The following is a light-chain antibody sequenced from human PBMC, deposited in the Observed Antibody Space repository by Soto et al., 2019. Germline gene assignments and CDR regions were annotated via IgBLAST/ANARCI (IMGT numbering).Light chain of an antibody. V-gene: IGKV1-5*03. Sequence: DIQMTQSPSTLSASVGDRVTITCRASQSISSRLAWYQQKPGKAPKLLIYKASNLESGVPSRFSGSGSGTEFTLTISSLQPDDFATYYCQQYNSYSWTFGQGTKVEIK. CDR3: QQYNSYSWT. CDR2: KAS. J-gene: IGKJ1*01. CDR1: QSISSR.